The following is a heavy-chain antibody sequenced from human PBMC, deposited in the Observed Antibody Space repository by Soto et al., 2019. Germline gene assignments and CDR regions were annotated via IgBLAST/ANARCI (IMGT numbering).Heavy chain of an antibody. J-gene: IGHJ6*02. V-gene: IGHV1-69*13. Sequence: SVKVSCKASGGTFSSYAISWVRQAPGQGLEWMGGIIPIFGTANYAQKFQGRVTITADESTSTAYMELSSLRSEDTAVYYCASENDGASSGYYYGMDVWGQGTTVTVSS. CDR1: GGTFSSYA. CDR3: ASENDGASSGYYYGMDV. CDR2: IIPIFGTA. D-gene: IGHD1-1*01.